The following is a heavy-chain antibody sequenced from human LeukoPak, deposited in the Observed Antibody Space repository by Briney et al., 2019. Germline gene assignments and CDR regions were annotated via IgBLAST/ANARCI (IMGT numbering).Heavy chain of an antibody. J-gene: IGHJ6*02. Sequence: PGRSLRLSCAASGFTFSSYAMHWVRQAPGKGLEWVAVISYDGSNKYYADSVKGRFTISRDNSKNTLYLQMNSLRAEDTAVYYCAKDLVWGTDTIYYYYGMDVWGQGTTVTVSS. CDR2: ISYDGSNK. V-gene: IGHV3-30*01. CDR1: GFTFSSYA. CDR3: AKDLVWGTDTIYYYYGMDV. D-gene: IGHD3-16*01.